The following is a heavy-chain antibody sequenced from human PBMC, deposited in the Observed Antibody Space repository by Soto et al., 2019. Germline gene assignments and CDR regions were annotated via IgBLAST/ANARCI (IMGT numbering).Heavy chain of an antibody. J-gene: IGHJ6*02. Sequence: QVQRVQSGAEVRKPGSSVEVSCMASGSTFSSYTVNWVRQAPGRGLEWIGRIIPVLGVTHYARRFQGRVTITADRSRKTDYMELTSRKSEDTAVYYCERRRYCGVDCYKKCYYGMDVWGQGHNVTVS. D-gene: IGHD2-21*02. CDR2: IIPVLGVT. CDR3: ERRRYCGVDCYKKCYYGMDV. V-gene: IGHV1-69*02. CDR1: GSTFSSYT.